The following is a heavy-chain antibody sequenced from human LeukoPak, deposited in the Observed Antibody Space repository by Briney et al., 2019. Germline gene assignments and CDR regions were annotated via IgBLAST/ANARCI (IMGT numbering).Heavy chain of an antibody. D-gene: IGHD2-2*01. V-gene: IGHV5-10-1*01. CDR2: IDPSDSYT. CDR3: ARRPKGNYCSSTSCYYGWFDP. Sequence: GESLKISCKGSGYSFTSYWISWVRQMPGKGLEWMGRIDPSDSYTNYSPSFQGHVTISADKSISTAYLQWSSLKASDTAMYYCARRPKGNYCSSTSCYYGWFDPWGQGTLDTVSS. CDR1: GYSFTSYW. J-gene: IGHJ5*02.